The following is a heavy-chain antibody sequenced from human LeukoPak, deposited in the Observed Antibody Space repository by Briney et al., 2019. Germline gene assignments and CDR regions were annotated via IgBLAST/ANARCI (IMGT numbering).Heavy chain of an antibody. D-gene: IGHD3-22*01. CDR2: ISSGRNYI. V-gene: IGHV3-21*01. J-gene: IGHJ4*02. CDR1: EFTFNSYR. Sequence: GRSLRLSCAASEFTFNSYRFNWIRQPQGGRLEWVSSISSGRNYIYYSDSMKGRSTLPIHNATQPLFLQMNNLRAKATAVYVCARDPFYYDAAGSDDYWGQGTLVTVSS. CDR3: ARDPFYYDAAGSDDY.